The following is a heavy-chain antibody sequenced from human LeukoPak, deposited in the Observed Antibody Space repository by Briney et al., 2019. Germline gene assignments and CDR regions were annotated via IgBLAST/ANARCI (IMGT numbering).Heavy chain of an antibody. J-gene: IGHJ3*02. D-gene: IGHD3-22*01. Sequence: PGGSLRLSCAASGFTFDDYGMSWVRQASGKGLEWVSGINWNGGSTGYADSVKGRFTISRDNAKNSLYLQMNSLRAEDTALYYCARDYDSSGYSDAFDIWGQGTMVTVSS. CDR2: INWNGGST. CDR1: GFTFDDYG. V-gene: IGHV3-20*04. CDR3: ARDYDSSGYSDAFDI.